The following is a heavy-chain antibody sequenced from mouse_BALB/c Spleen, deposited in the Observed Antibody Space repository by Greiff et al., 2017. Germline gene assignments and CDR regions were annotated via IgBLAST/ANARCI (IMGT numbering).Heavy chain of an antibody. CDR2: IRSGSSTI. D-gene: IGHD2-12*01. CDR3: ALRRGGFDD. CDR1: GFTFSSFG. Sequence: EVMLVESGGGLVQPGGSRKLSCAASGFTFSSFGMHWVRQATEKGLEWVAYIRSGSSTIYYADTVKGRFSISRDNRKNTLFLQMTSVRSEDTAMYNCALRRGGFDDWGQGTTLTVSS. V-gene: IGHV5-17*02. J-gene: IGHJ2*01.